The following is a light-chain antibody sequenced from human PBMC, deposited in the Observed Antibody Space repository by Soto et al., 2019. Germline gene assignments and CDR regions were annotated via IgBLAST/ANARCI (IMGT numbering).Light chain of an antibody. CDR2: GVS. CDR1: SSDVGAYKY. J-gene: IGLJ1*01. V-gene: IGLV2-14*03. CDR3: SSYTAGGTI. Sequence: QSALTQPASVSGSPGQSVTISCTGTSSDVGAYKYVSWYQKHPGKAPKLMIYGVSNRPSGISNRFSGSKSGNTASLTISGLQAEDEADYYCSSYTAGGTIFGTGTKLTVL.